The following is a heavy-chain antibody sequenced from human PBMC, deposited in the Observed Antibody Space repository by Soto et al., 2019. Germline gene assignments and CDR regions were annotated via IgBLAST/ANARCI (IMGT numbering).Heavy chain of an antibody. CDR3: AKDRDYPRDYFHY. D-gene: IGHD3-10*01. Sequence: EVQLLESGGGLVQPGGSLRLSCAASGFTLGRYGMSWVRQAPGKGLEWVSAVSPNGQSIYYADSVRGRFTISRDFSKNTVFLHMHSLRAEDTAVYYCAKDRDYPRDYFHYWGQGTLVTVSS. CDR1: GFTLGRYG. CDR2: VSPNGQSI. J-gene: IGHJ4*02. V-gene: IGHV3-23*01.